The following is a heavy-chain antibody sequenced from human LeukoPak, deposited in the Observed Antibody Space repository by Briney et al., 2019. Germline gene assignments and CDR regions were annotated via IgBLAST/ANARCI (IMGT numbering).Heavy chain of an antibody. J-gene: IGHJ4*02. D-gene: IGHD3-22*01. V-gene: IGHV4-4*07. Sequence: SETLSLTXTVSGGSISSYYWSWIRQPAGKGLEWIGRIYTSGSTNYNPSLKSRVTMSVDTSKNLFSLKLSSVTAADTAVYYCARSVVSDSSGYPVDFDYWGQGTLVTVSS. CDR1: GGSISSYY. CDR2: IYTSGST. CDR3: ARSVVSDSSGYPVDFDY.